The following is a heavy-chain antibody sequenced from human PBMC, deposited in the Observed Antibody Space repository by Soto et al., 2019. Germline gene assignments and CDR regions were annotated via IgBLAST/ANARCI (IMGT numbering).Heavy chain of an antibody. CDR2: IYPGDSDT. CDR3: ARPRGGAYYYDSSGYGAFDI. CDR1: GYSFTIYW. Sequence: GESLKISCKGSGYSFTIYWIGWVRQMPGKGLEWMGIIYPGDSDTRYSPSFQGQVTISADKSISTAYLQWSSLKASDTAMYYCARPRGGAYYYDSSGYGAFDIWGQGTMVTVSS. D-gene: IGHD3-22*01. J-gene: IGHJ3*02. V-gene: IGHV5-51*01.